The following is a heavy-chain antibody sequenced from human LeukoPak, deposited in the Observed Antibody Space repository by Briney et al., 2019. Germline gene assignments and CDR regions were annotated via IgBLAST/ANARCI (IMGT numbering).Heavy chain of an antibody. CDR3: ARDFGSSGWYAGRDNYYYYYYMDV. Sequence: SETLSLTCAVSGYSISSGSYWGWIRQPPGKGLEWIGSIYHSGTTYYNPSVKSRVTISVDTSKNQFSLKLSSVTAADTAVYYCARDFGSSGWYAGRDNYYYYYYMDVWGKGTTVTVSS. D-gene: IGHD6-19*01. V-gene: IGHV4-38-2*02. CDR2: IYHSGTT. CDR1: GYSISSGSY. J-gene: IGHJ6*03.